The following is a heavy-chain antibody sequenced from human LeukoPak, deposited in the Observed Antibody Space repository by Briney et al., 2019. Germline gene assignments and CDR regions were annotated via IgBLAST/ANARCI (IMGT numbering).Heavy chain of an antibody. CDR3: ARYSGNPASFEY. V-gene: IGHV3-7*01. CDR1: GFILSSYW. J-gene: IGHJ4*02. CDR2: IKQDGSEK. Sequence: TGGSLRLSCAASGFILSSYWMSWVRQAPGKGLEWVANIKQDGSEKHYVDSVKGRFTISRDNAKNSLYLQMNSLRAEDTGVYYCARYSGNPASFEYWGQGTLATVSS. D-gene: IGHD1-26*01.